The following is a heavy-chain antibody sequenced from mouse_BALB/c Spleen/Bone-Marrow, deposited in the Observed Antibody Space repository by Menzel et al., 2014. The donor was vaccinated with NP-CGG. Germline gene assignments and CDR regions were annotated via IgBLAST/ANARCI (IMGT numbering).Heavy chain of an antibody. D-gene: IGHD2-14*01. Sequence: EVKLVESGADLVKPGASVKLSCTASGFNIKDTYINWVRQRPEQGLEWIGRIDPANGNNKYDPKFQGKATITAGTSSNTAYLQLSSLTSEDTVVYYCARDRGWYLDVWGAGTTVTVSS. CDR1: GFNIKDTY. CDR2: IDPANGNN. V-gene: IGHV14-3*02. J-gene: IGHJ1*01. CDR3: ARDRGWYLDV.